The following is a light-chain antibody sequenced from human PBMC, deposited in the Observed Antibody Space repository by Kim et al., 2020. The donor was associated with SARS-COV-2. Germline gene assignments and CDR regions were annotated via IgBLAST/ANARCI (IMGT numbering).Light chain of an antibody. CDR1: SLRSYY. J-gene: IGLJ2*01. V-gene: IGLV3-19*01. CDR2: GKN. Sequence: VALGQKVRITCQGDSLRSYYATWYQQKQGQAPIFVIYGKNNRPSGIPDRFSGSRSGDTASLTITGTQAGDEADYYCNSRGSNDNVLFGGGTQLTVL. CDR3: NSRGSNDNVL.